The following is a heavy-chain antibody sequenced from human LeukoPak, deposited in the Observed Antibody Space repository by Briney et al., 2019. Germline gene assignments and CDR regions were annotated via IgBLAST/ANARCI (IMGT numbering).Heavy chain of an antibody. CDR1: GGSISSYY. Sequence: SETLSLTGTVSGGSISSYYWSWIRQPPGKGLECIGEIHHSGSTNYNPSLKSRVTISVDTSKNQFSLRLSSVTAADTAVYFCARGRVSSSSWYSTYYYYFYMDVWGKGTTVTVSS. CDR3: ARGRVSSSSWYSTYYYYFYMDV. D-gene: IGHD6-13*01. V-gene: IGHV4-59*01. CDR2: IHHSGST. J-gene: IGHJ6*03.